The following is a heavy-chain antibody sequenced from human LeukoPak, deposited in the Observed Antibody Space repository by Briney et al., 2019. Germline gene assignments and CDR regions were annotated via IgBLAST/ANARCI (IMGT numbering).Heavy chain of an antibody. V-gene: IGHV4-59*01. Sequence: PSETLSLTCTVSGGSISSYYWSWIRQPPGKGLEWIGYIYYSGSTNYNPSLKSRVTISVDTSKNQFSLKLSSVTAADTAVYYCARVGPGWLRFNSNWFDPWGQGTLVTVSS. CDR1: GGSISSYY. D-gene: IGHD5-12*01. CDR2: IYYSGST. J-gene: IGHJ5*02. CDR3: ARVGPGWLRFNSNWFDP.